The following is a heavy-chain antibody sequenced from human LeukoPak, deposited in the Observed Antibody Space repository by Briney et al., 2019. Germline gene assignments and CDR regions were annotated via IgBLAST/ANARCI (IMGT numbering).Heavy chain of an antibody. CDR3: ARVESLERSWGDFDY. Sequence: ASVKVSCKASGYTFTNYYIHWVRQAPGQGLEWMGIINPGGRSTSYAQKFQGRVTMTRDTSTSTVYMELSSLRSEDTGVYFCARVESLERSWGDFDYWGQGTLLTVSS. J-gene: IGHJ4*02. CDR2: INPGGRST. CDR1: GYTFTNYY. V-gene: IGHV1-46*01. D-gene: IGHD1-1*01.